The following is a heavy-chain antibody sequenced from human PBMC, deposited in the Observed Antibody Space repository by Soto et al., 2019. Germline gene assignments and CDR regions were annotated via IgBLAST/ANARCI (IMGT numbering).Heavy chain of an antibody. CDR3: ARANFHSGGSWLFFDY. J-gene: IGHJ4*02. V-gene: IGHV3-7*05. Sequence: EVQLVESGGGLVQPGGSLRLSCAASGFTFSSYWMSWVRQAPGKGLEWVANIKQDGSEKYYVDSVKGRFTISRDNAKNSLYLQMNSLRAEDTAVYYCARANFHSGGSWLFFDYWGQGTLVTPSS. CDR2: IKQDGSEK. CDR1: GFTFSSYW. D-gene: IGHD2-15*01.